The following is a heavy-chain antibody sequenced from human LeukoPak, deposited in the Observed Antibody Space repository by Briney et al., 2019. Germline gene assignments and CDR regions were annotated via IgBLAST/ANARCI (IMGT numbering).Heavy chain of an antibody. CDR2: IIPIFGTA. J-gene: IGHJ6*03. D-gene: IGHD5-12*01. V-gene: IGHV1-69*13. CDR1: GGTFSSYA. Sequence: SVKVSCKASGGTFSSYAISWVRQAPGQGLEWMGGIIPIFGTANYAQKFQGRVTITADESTSTAYMELSSLRSEDTAVYYCARLCCGYGIPYYYYMDVWGKGTTVTVSS. CDR3: ARLCCGYGIPYYYYMDV.